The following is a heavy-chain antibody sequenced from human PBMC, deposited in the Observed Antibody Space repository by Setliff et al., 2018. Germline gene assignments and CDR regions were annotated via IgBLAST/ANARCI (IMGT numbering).Heavy chain of an antibody. J-gene: IGHJ3*02. V-gene: IGHV3-23*01. CDR2: ISARTGLT. Sequence: PGGSLRLSCEASGFTFSSYTMTWVRQAPGEGLEWVSGISARTGLTYYADSVKGRFTMSRDISKNTVYLQMNSLRAEDTAVYYCARDRPKAVGGGEDAFDIWGQGTMVTVSS. D-gene: IGHD6-19*01. CDR3: ARDRPKAVGGGEDAFDI. CDR1: GFTFSSYT.